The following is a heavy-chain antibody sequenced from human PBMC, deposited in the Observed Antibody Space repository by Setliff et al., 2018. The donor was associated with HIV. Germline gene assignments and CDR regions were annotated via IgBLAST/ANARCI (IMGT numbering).Heavy chain of an antibody. J-gene: IGHJ6*03. CDR2: LYVSGGT. V-gene: IGHV4-4*07. CDR1: DDPISSYY. CDR3: ALTGHRLLRGYMDV. Sequence: PSETLSLTCYVTDDPISSYYWSWVRQPAGKGLEWIGRLYVSGGTNYNPSLKSQVTMSLDTSKKHFSLKLKSVTAADTAVYYCALTGHRLLRGYMDVWGKGTTVTVSS. D-gene: IGHD2-15*01.